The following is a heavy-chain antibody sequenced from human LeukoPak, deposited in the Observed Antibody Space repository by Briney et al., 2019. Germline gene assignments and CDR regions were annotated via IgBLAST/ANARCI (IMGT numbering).Heavy chain of an antibody. CDR3: TRDPSNSGSYSRLDY. J-gene: IGHJ4*02. V-gene: IGHV3-21*01. CDR1: GFAFSSYG. CDR2: LSTSSIYI. D-gene: IGHD1-26*01. Sequence: SGGSLRLSCAASGFAFSSYGMHWVRQAPGKGLEWVSSLSTSSIYIYYADSVKGRFTISRDNAKNSLYLQMNSLRAEDTALYYCTRDPSNSGSYSRLDYWGQGTLVTVSS.